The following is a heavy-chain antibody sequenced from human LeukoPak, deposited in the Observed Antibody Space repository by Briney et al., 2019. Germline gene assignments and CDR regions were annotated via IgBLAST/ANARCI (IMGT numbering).Heavy chain of an antibody. V-gene: IGHV3-21*01. D-gene: IGHD6-19*01. CDR2: ISSSSSYI. Sequence: PRGSLRLSCAASGFTFSSYSMNWVRQAPGKGLEWVSSISSSSSYIYYADSVRGRFTISRDNAKNSLYLQMNSLRAEDTAVYYCARGGSEFQFDYWGQGTLVTVSS. CDR3: ARGGSEFQFDY. J-gene: IGHJ4*02. CDR1: GFTFSSYS.